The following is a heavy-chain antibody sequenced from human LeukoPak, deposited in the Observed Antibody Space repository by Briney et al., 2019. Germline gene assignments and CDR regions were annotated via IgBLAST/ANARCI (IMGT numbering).Heavy chain of an antibody. V-gene: IGHV1-69*13. J-gene: IGHJ4*02. D-gene: IGHD2-2*01. CDR3: ARPPLDIVVVPAAIPHPFDY. Sequence: ASVKVSCKASGGTFSSYAISWVRQAPGQGLEWMGGIIPIFGTANYAQKFQGRVTITADESTSTAYMELSSLRAEDTAVYYCARPPLDIVVVPAAIPHPFDYWGQGTLVTVSS. CDR1: GGTFSSYA. CDR2: IIPIFGTA.